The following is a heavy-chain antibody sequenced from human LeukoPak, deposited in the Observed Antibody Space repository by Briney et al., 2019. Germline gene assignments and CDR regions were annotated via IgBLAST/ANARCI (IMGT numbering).Heavy chain of an antibody. Sequence: PGGSLRLSCAASGFTFSDYSINWVRQAPGKGLEWVSYISSRSTAIYYADSVKGRFIISRDNAKNSLYLQMNSLRAEDTAVYYCARYLLGYYYMDVWGKGTTVTVSS. V-gene: IGHV3-48*01. D-gene: IGHD7-27*01. CDR2: ISSRSTAI. J-gene: IGHJ6*03. CDR3: ARYLLGYYYMDV. CDR1: GFTFSDYS.